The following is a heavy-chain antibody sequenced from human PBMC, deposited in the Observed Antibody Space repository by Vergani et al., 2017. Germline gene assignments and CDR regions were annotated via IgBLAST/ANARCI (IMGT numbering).Heavy chain of an antibody. CDR1: GFTFNQYG. D-gene: IGHD1-14*01. Sequence: QVQLVESGGGVVQPGRSLRLSCAASGFTFNQYGMHWVRQAPGKGLEWVAVTWYDGNNKQYADSVKGRFTMSRDNSKSMMYLQMNSLRDEDTGVYYCARDLRLLYNRFDPWGQGTLVTVSS. CDR2: TWYDGNNK. J-gene: IGHJ5*02. V-gene: IGHV3-33*01. CDR3: ARDLRLLYNRFDP.